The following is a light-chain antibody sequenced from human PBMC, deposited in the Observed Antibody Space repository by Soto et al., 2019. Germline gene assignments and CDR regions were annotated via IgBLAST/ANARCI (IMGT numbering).Light chain of an antibody. CDR3: SSSAGSNNFV. V-gene: IGLV2-8*01. CDR2: EVT. CDR1: SSDVGGYDY. Sequence: QSALTQPPSASGSPGQSVTISCTGTSSDVGGYDYVSWYQQHPGKAPKLMIYEVTKRPSGVPDRFSGSKSGNTASLTVSGLQAEDQPHYHCSSSAGSNNFVFGTGTKVTVL. J-gene: IGLJ1*01.